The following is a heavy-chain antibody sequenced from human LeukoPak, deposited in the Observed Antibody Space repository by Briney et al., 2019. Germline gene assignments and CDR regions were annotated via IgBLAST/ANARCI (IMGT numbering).Heavy chain of an antibody. D-gene: IGHD2-21*02. Sequence: GSLRLSCAASGFTFSSYAMSWIRQPPGKGLEWIGEINHSGSTNYNPSLKSRVTISVDTSKNQFSLKLSSVTAADTAVYYCARFGVVTVHPWFDPWGQGTLVTVSS. CDR2: INHSGST. V-gene: IGHV4-34*01. CDR1: GFTFSSYA. CDR3: ARFGVVTVHPWFDP. J-gene: IGHJ5*02.